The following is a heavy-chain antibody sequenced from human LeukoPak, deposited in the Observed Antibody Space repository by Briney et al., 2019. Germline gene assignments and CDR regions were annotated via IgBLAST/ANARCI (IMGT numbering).Heavy chain of an antibody. CDR2: INPNSGGT. CDR3: AGDLYDSSSSYYMDV. V-gene: IGHV1-2*02. CDR1: GGTFSSYA. Sequence: ASVKVSCKASGGTFSSYAISWVRQAPGQGLEWMGWINPNSGGTNYAQKFQGRVTMTRDTSISTAYMELSRLRSDDTAVYYCAGDLYDSSSSYYMDVWGKGTTVTISS. J-gene: IGHJ6*03. D-gene: IGHD6-13*01.